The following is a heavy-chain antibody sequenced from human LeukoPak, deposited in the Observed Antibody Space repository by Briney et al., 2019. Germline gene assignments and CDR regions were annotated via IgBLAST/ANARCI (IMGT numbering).Heavy chain of an antibody. J-gene: IGHJ6*03. CDR2: ITPFFGTV. Sequence: SVKVSCKASGYTFNKYGISWVRQAPGQGLEWMGGITPFFGTVNYAQKFQGRVTFTTDESTSTVYMELTSLRSEDTALYYCATVKFRFQEEGYYMDVWGKGTTVTVSS. D-gene: IGHD3-10*01. CDR1: GYTFNKYG. V-gene: IGHV1-69*05. CDR3: ATVKFRFQEEGYYMDV.